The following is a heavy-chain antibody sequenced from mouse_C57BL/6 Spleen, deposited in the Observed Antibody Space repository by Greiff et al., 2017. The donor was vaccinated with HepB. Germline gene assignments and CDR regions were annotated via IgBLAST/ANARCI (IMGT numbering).Heavy chain of an antibody. D-gene: IGHD2-12*01. Sequence: QVQLQQSGAELVRPGASVTLSCKASGYTFTDYEMHWVKQTPVHGLEWIGAIDPETGGTAYNQKFKGKAILTADKSSSTAYMELRSLTSEDSAVYYCTKVSKAYYTPFAYWGQGTLVTVSA. J-gene: IGHJ3*01. CDR3: TKVSKAYYTPFAY. V-gene: IGHV1-15*01. CDR1: GYTFTDYE. CDR2: IDPETGGT.